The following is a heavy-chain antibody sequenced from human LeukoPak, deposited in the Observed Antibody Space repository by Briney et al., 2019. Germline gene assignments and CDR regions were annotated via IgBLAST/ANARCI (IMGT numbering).Heavy chain of an antibody. CDR3: ARAGLGNWFDP. CDR2: IYYSGST. J-gene: IGHJ5*02. CDR1: GGSISSSSYY. Sequence: SETLSLTCTVSGGSISSSSYYWGWIRQPPGKGLEWIGSIYYSGSTYHNPSLKSRVTISVDTSKNQFSLKLSSVTAADTAVYYCARAGLGNWFDPWGQGTLVTVSS. V-gene: IGHV4-39*01. D-gene: IGHD3-22*01.